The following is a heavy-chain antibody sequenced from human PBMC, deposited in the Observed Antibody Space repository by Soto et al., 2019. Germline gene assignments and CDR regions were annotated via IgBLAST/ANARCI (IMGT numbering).Heavy chain of an antibody. Sequence: QLVESGGGLVQPGGSLRLSCGASGFTFSSYEMDWVRQAPGKGLEWVAYISSSGTGLYEDSLEGRFTITRHNNDNSLYLQMNSLTAEDTAVYYCTKAKSEMYSGYDAFDIWGPGTMVTVSS. CDR1: GFTFSSYE. CDR3: TKAKSEMYSGYDAFDI. CDR2: ISSSGTG. V-gene: IGHV3-48*03. J-gene: IGHJ3*02. D-gene: IGHD5-12*01.